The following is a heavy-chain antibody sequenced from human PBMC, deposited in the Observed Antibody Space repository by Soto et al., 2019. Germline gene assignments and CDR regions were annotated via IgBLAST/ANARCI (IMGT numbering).Heavy chain of an antibody. D-gene: IGHD3-3*01. CDR2: ISYDGSNK. Sequence: QVQLVESGGGVVQPGRSLRLSCAASGFTFSSYAMHWVRQAPGKGLEWVAVISYDGSNKYYADSVKGRFTISRDNSKNTLYRQMNSLSAEDTAVYYCARDIPPLDYDFWSGYYGLATLGWFDPWGQGTLVTVSS. J-gene: IGHJ5*02. CDR1: GFTFSSYA. CDR3: ARDIPPLDYDFWSGYYGLATLGWFDP. V-gene: IGHV3-30-3*01.